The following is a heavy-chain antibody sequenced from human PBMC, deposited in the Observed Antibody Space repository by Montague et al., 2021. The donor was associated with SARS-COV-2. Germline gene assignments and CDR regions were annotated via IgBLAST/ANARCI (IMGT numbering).Heavy chain of an antibody. CDR1: GRSVSRISSP. CDR3: ARLYGSSFDY. J-gene: IGHJ4*02. CDR2: LYSAWGT. V-gene: IGHV4-39*01. D-gene: IGHD4-17*01. Sequence: SETLSLTCTVSGRSVSRISSPWGWVRQPSGQGPTSIGSLYSAWGTQYNPSLKSRVTISVDTSNDQFSLKMNSVTAADTAVYFCARLYGSSFDYWGQGTLVTVSS.